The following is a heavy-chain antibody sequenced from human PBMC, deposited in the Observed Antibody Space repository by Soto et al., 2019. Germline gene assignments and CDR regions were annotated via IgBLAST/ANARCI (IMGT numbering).Heavy chain of an antibody. Sequence: QLQLQESGPGLVKPSETLSLTCTVSGGSISSSSYYWGWIRQPPGKGLEWIGSIYYSGSTNYNPSRKMRVTISVDTSKNQCSLKLSSVTAADTAVYYCATLWFGEGNYWGQGTLVTVSS. CDR3: ATLWFGEGNY. J-gene: IGHJ4*02. D-gene: IGHD3-10*01. CDR2: IYYSGST. CDR1: GGSISSSSYY. V-gene: IGHV4-39*01.